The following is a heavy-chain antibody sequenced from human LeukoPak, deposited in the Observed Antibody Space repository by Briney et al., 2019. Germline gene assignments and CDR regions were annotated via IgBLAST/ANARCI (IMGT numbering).Heavy chain of an antibody. D-gene: IGHD6-13*01. CDR1: GYTFTGYY. Sequence: ASVKVSCKASGYTFTGYYMHWVRQAPGQGLEWMGWINPNSGGTNYAQRFQGRVTMTRDTSISTAYMELSRLRSDDTAVYYCARGEGIAAALDYWGQGTLVTVSS. CDR2: INPNSGGT. V-gene: IGHV1-2*02. CDR3: ARGEGIAAALDY. J-gene: IGHJ4*02.